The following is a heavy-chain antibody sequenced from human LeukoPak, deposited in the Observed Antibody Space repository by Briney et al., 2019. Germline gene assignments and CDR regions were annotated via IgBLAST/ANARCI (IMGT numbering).Heavy chain of an antibody. Sequence: GGFLRLSCAASGFTFSSYAMSWVRQAPGKGLEWVSAISGSGGSTYYADSVKGRFTISRDNSKNTLYLQMNSLRAEDTAVYYCAKGAEGGTASGGFDYWGQGTLVTVSS. CDR1: GFTFSSYA. CDR2: ISGSGGST. D-gene: IGHD1-1*01. J-gene: IGHJ4*02. V-gene: IGHV3-23*01. CDR3: AKGAEGGTASGGFDY.